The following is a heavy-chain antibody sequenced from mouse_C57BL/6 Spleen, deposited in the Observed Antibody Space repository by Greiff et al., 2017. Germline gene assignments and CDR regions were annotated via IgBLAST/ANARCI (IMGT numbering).Heavy chain of an antibody. J-gene: IGHJ3*01. D-gene: IGHD1-1*01. CDR2: IYPRSGNT. CDR1: GYTFTSYG. V-gene: IGHV1-81*01. Sequence: QVQLKQSGAELARPGASVKLSCKASGYTFTSYGLSWVKQRTGQGLEWIGEIYPRSGNTYYNEKFKGKATLTADKSSSTAYMELRSLTSEDSAVYFCARELTTVVATKFAYWGQGTLVTVSA. CDR3: ARELTTVVATKFAY.